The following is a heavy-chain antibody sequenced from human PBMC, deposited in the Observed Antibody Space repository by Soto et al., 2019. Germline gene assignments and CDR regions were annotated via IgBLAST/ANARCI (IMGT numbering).Heavy chain of an antibody. CDR1: GFTFSSYG. Sequence: QVQLVESGGGVVQPGRSLRLSCAASGFTFSSYGMHWVRQAPGKGLEWVAVIWYDGSNKYYADSVKGRFTISRDNSKNTLYLQMNSLRAEDTAVYYCAGDAGAYCGGDCYADYWGQGTLVTVSS. V-gene: IGHV3-33*01. D-gene: IGHD2-21*02. CDR3: AGDAGAYCGGDCYADY. CDR2: IWYDGSNK. J-gene: IGHJ4*02.